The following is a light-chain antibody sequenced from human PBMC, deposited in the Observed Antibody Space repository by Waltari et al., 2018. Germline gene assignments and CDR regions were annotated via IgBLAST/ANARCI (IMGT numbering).Light chain of an antibody. CDR1: SSDVGGYNY. CDR3: CSFTSRSTWV. CDR2: DVS. J-gene: IGLJ3*02. Sequence: QSALTQPASVSGSPGQSITISCTGTSSDVGGYNYVSWYQQHPGKVPKLLIFDVSNRPSGVSNPFSGSKSGNKASLTISGLQAEDESDYYCCSFTSRSTWVFGGGTKLTVL. V-gene: IGLV2-14*01.